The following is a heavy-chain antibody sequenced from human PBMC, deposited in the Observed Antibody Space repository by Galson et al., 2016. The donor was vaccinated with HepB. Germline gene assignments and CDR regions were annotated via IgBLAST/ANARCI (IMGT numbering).Heavy chain of an antibody. V-gene: IGHV4-39*07. CDR2: VSHSGST. CDR1: GGSISDSAYY. J-gene: IGHJ5*02. Sequence: SETLSLTCTVSGGSISDSAYYWGWIRQPPGKGLEWIGSVSHSGSTYYNPSLKSRVTISVDTSKNQFSLNLSSVTAADTAFYYCAKDTVVIVRAAVTTGWYKWFDPWGQGTLVTVSS. D-gene: IGHD2-2*01. CDR3: AKDTVVIVRAAVTTGWYKWFDP.